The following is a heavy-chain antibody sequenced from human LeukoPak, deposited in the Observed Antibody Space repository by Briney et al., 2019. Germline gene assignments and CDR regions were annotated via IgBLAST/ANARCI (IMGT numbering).Heavy chain of an antibody. V-gene: IGHV3-33*01. Sequence: PGRSLRLSCAASGFTFSSYVMHWVRQAPGKGLEWVAVIWYDGSNKYYADSVKGRFTISRDNSKNTLYLQMNSLRAEDTAVYYCAREDSSLSLDYWGQGTLVTVSS. CDR2: IWYDGSNK. D-gene: IGHD6-6*01. J-gene: IGHJ4*02. CDR1: GFTFSSYV. CDR3: AREDSSLSLDY.